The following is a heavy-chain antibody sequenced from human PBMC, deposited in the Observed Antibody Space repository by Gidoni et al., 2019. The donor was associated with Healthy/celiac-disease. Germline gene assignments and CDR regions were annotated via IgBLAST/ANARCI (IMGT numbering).Heavy chain of an antibody. CDR1: GYSFTSYW. CDR3: ARLGGSSWYEGVDYYYYGMDV. J-gene: IGHJ6*02. Sequence: EVQLVQSGAEVKKPGESLRISCKGSGYSFTSYWISWVRQMPGKGLEWMGRIDPSDSYTNYSPSFQGHVTISADKSISTAYLQWSSLKASDTAMYYCARLGGSSWYEGVDYYYYGMDVWGQGTTVTVSS. D-gene: IGHD6-13*01. CDR2: IDPSDSYT. V-gene: IGHV5-10-1*03.